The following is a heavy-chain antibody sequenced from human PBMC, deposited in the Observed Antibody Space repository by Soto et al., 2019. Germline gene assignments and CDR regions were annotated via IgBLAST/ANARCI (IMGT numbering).Heavy chain of an antibody. CDR1: GFTFSSYA. J-gene: IGHJ3*02. CDR2: ISGSGGST. D-gene: IGHD3-22*01. V-gene: IGHV3-23*01. Sequence: GGSLRLSCAASGFTFSSYAMSWVRQAPGKGLEWVSAISGSGGSTYYADSVKGRFTISRDNSKNTLYLQMNSLRAEDTAVYYCAKAHGPYYDSSEGAFDIWGQGTMVTVSS. CDR3: AKAHGPYYDSSEGAFDI.